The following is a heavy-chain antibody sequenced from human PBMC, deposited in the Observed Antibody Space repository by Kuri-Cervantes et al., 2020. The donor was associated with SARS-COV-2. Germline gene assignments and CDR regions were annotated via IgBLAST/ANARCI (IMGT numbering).Heavy chain of an antibody. Sequence: GGSLRLSCAASGLTFSGYAVHWVRQAPGKGLEWMALISFDGSNEYYADSVKGRFNISRDTSKNTLYLQMKSLRPEDTAVYYCSTEGGTYPGWFDPWGQGTLVTVSS. CDR2: ISFDGSNE. CDR1: GLTFSGYA. CDR3: STEGGTYPGWFDP. V-gene: IGHV3-30-3*01. D-gene: IGHD1-26*01. J-gene: IGHJ5*02.